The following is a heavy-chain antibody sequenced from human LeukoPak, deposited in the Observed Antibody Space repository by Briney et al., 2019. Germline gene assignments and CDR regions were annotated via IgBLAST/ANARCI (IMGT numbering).Heavy chain of an antibody. V-gene: IGHV3-11*04. CDR3: ARRAVNWGSAFDI. CDR1: GFTFSDYY. D-gene: IGHD7-27*01. Sequence: PGGSLRLSCAASGFTFSDYYMSWIRQAPGKGLEWVSYISSSGSTIYYADSVKGRFTISRDNAKNSLYLQMNGLRAEDTAVYYCARRAVNWGSAFDIWGQGTMVTVSS. CDR2: ISSSGSTI. J-gene: IGHJ3*02.